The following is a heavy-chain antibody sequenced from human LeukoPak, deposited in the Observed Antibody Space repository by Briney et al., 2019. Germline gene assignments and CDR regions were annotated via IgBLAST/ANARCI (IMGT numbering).Heavy chain of an antibody. CDR2: IKQDGSEK. V-gene: IGHV3-7*01. J-gene: IGHJ4*02. CDR3: AKLAKYFYGSETYYFFEH. Sequence: GGSLRLSCAASGFTFSSYWMTWVRQAPGKGLEWVANIKQDGSEKYYVDSVKGRFTISRDNAKNSLSLQMNSLRAEDTAVYYCAKLAKYFYGSETYYFFEHWGQGTPVTASS. D-gene: IGHD3-10*01. CDR1: GFTFSSYW.